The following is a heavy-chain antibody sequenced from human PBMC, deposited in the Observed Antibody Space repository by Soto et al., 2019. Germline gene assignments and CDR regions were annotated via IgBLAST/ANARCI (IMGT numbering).Heavy chain of an antibody. V-gene: IGHV4-59*01. CDR2: IYYSGGT. CDR1: GGSLNTYY. Sequence: PSETLSLTCTVSGGSLNTYYWSWIRQPPGKGLEWIGYIYYSGGTKYNPSLKSRVTVSVDTSRNEFSLKLRSVTAADTAVYYCARGGIYSSGWYAKAFDYWGQGNMVTVSS. CDR3: ARGGIYSSGWYAKAFDY. J-gene: IGHJ4*02. D-gene: IGHD6-19*01.